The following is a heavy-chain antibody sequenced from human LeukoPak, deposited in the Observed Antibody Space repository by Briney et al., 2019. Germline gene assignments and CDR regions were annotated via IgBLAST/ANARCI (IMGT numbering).Heavy chain of an antibody. Sequence: QSGGSLRLSCAASGFTFSSNAMSWVRQAPGKGLEWISGINYSGGSTYYADSVKGRFTISRDNSKNKLYLQMNNLRAEDTAVYYCSRLIAARTPYYFDYWGQGTLVTVSS. CDR2: INYSGGST. D-gene: IGHD6-6*01. CDR1: GFTFSSNA. J-gene: IGHJ4*02. V-gene: IGHV3-23*01. CDR3: SRLIAARTPYYFDY.